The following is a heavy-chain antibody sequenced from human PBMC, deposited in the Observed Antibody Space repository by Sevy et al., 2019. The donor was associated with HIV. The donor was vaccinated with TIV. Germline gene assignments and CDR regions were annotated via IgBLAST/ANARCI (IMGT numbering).Heavy chain of an antibody. CDR2: XXXXXXT. CDR3: ARDRKKAVRGVIHXYYXYGXDV. J-gene: IGHJ6*02. CDR1: GXXXXXNY. Sequence: GGSLRLSCAASGXXXXXNYMSWVRQAPGKXXEWVSVXXXXXXTYYADSVKGRFTISRDNSKNTLYLQMNSLRAEDTXXXXXARDRKKAVRGVIHXYYXYGXDVWGQGTTVTVSS. D-gene: IGHD3-10*01. V-gene: IGHV3-53*01.